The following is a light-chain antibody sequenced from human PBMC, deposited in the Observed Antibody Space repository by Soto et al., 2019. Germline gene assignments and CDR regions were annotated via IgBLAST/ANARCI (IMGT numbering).Light chain of an antibody. CDR1: SSDIGAYNF. J-gene: IGLJ2*01. V-gene: IGLV2-14*03. CDR3: TSWTTSTIMI. Sequence: QSALTQPASVSGSPGQSITISCTGTSSDIGAYNFVSWYQQHPGKAPKLMLYDVNIRPSGVSNRFSGSKSGNTASLTISGLQAEDEADYYCTSWTTSTIMIFGGGTQLTVL. CDR2: DVN.